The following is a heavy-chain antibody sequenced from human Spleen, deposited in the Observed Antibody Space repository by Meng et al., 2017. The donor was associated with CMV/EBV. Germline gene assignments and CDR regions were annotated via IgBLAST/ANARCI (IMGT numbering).Heavy chain of an antibody. V-gene: IGHV4-39*01. J-gene: IGHJ4*02. CDR3: ATHYGDYESSFDY. CDR2: IYYSGST. Sequence: SETLSLTCTVSGGSISSSSYYWGWIRQPPGKGLEWIGRIYYSGSTYYNPSLKSRVTISVDTSKNQFSLKLSSVTAADTAVYYCATHYGDYESSFDYWGQGTLVTVSS. D-gene: IGHD4-17*01. CDR1: GGSISSSSYY.